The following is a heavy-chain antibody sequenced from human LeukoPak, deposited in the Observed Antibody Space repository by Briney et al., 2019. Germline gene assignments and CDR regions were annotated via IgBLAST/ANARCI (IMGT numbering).Heavy chain of an antibody. CDR2: VDPEDGET. CDR1: GYTFTDYY. J-gene: IGHJ4*02. D-gene: IGHD3-10*01. V-gene: IGHV1-69-2*01. CDR3: ATKYGSGSRPLDY. Sequence: VKISCKVSGYTFTDYYMHWVRQAPGKGLEWMGLVDPEDGETIYAEKFQGRVTITADTSTDTAYMELSSLRSEDTAVYYCATKYGSGSRPLDYWGQGTLVTVSS.